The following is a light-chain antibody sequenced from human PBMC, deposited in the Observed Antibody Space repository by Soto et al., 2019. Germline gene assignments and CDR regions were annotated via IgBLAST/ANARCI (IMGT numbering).Light chain of an antibody. CDR2: DAS. Sequence: DIQMTQSPSALSASVGDRVTITCRASHSVSSWLAWYQQKPGKAPKFLIYDASSLENEVSSRFSGSGSGTEFTLTISSLHPEDSATYFCQQYNGNLYSFGQGTKLEIK. CDR1: HSVSSW. V-gene: IGKV1-5*01. CDR3: QQYNGNLYS. J-gene: IGKJ2*03.